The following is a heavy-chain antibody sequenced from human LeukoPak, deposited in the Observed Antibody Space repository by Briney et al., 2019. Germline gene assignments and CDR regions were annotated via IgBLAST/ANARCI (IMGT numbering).Heavy chain of an antibody. V-gene: IGHV4-59*04. J-gene: IGHJ3*02. CDR2: IFYSGGT. Sequence: GSLRLSCAASGFTLSTYAMSWVRQTPGKGLEWIGNIFYSGGTYYSPSLTSRVTISLDTSRNQFSLKLNSVTAADTAVYYCAKSNGYGLVDIWGQGTMVTVSS. CDR3: AKSNGYGLVDI. CDR1: GFTLSTYA. D-gene: IGHD3-10*01.